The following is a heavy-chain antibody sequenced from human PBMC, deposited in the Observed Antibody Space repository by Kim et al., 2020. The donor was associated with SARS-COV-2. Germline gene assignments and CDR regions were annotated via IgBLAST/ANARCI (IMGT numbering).Heavy chain of an antibody. Sequence: HTDSVRGRFTISRDASKNTVYLQMNSLRAEDTAVYFCARAVGSYPNYYFDYWGQGTLVTVSS. V-gene: IGHV3-53*01. D-gene: IGHD1-26*01. CDR3: ARAVGSYPNYYFDY. J-gene: IGHJ4*02.